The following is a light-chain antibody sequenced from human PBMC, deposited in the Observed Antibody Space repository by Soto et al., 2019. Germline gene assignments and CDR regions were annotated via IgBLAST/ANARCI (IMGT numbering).Light chain of an antibody. Sequence: DIRMTQSPSSLSASVGYRVTITCRASQGISNYLACYQQKPGKVPKHLIYAASTLQSGVPSRFSGSGSGTDFTLTISSLQPEDVATYYCQKYNSAPFTFGPGTKVDLK. CDR3: QKYNSAPFT. CDR2: AAS. J-gene: IGKJ3*01. V-gene: IGKV1-27*01. CDR1: QGISNY.